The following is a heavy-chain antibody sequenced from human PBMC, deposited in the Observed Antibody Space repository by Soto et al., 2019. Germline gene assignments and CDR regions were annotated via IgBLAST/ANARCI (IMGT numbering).Heavy chain of an antibody. CDR3: GPRGAVADPRGY. CDR2: INHSGST. CDR1: GGSFSDFY. J-gene: IGHJ4*02. V-gene: IGHV4-34*01. Sequence: QVQLQQWGAGLLKPSETLSLTCAVYGGSFSDFYWTWIRQLPGKGLEWIGEINHSGSTNYNPSLKSRVPISVDTSKNPFSLTLRSVTAADTAVYYCGPRGAVADPRGYWGQGTLVTVSS. D-gene: IGHD6-19*01.